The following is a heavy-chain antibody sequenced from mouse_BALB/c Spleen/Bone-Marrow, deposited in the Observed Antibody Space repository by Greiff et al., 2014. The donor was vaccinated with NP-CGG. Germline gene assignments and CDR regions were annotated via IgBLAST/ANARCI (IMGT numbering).Heavy chain of an antibody. Sequence: VQLQQSGPELVKPGASVKMSCKASRYTFISYVMHWVKQKPGLGLEWIGYINPYNDGTKYNEKFKGKATLTSDKSSSTAYMELSSLTSEDSAVYYCARYPDYYGSSYAMDYWGQGTSVTVSS. V-gene: IGHV1-14*01. CDR2: INPYNDGT. CDR1: RYTFISYV. D-gene: IGHD1-1*01. J-gene: IGHJ4*01. CDR3: ARYPDYYGSSYAMDY.